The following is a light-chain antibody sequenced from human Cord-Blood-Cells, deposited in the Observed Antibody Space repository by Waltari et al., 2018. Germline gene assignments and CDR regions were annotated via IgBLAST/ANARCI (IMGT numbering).Light chain of an antibody. Sequence: QSALTQPAPVSGSPGQSITISCTGTSSDVGGYNYISWYQQHPVKAPKPMIYDVSNRPSGVSNRFSGSKSGNTASLTISGLKAEDEADYYCSSYTSSSTLVFGTGTKVTVL. J-gene: IGLJ1*01. CDR1: SSDVGGYNY. CDR2: DVS. CDR3: SSYTSSSTLV. V-gene: IGLV2-14*03.